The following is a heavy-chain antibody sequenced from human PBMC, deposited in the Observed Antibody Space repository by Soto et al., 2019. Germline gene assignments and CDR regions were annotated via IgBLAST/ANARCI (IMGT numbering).Heavy chain of an antibody. Sequence: ASVKVSGKASGYTFTSYGISWVRQAPGQGLEWMGWISAYNGNTNYAQKLQGGVTMTADTSTSTAYVELRSLRSDDTAVYYCARDGGGHYDCWSGYPPLNWFEPWGQGTLVTVSS. CDR3: ARDGGGHYDCWSGYPPLNWFEP. CDR1: GYTFTSYG. D-gene: IGHD3-3*01. CDR2: ISAYNGNT. V-gene: IGHV1-18*01. J-gene: IGHJ5*02.